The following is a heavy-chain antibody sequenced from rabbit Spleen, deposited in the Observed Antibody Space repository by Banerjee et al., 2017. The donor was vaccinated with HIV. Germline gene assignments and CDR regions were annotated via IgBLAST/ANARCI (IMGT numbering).Heavy chain of an antibody. V-gene: IGHV1S45*01. CDR2: INIVTGKS. J-gene: IGHJ4*01. CDR1: GVSLNDKDV. CDR3: ARAWSLTGWGLDL. Sequence: EQLEESGGGLVKPEGSLTLTCKASGVSLNDKDVMCWVRQAPGKGLEWIACINIVTGKSVYASWAKGRFIMSRTSSTTVTLHVTSLTAADTATYFCARAWSLTGWGLDLWGQGTLVTVS. D-gene: IGHD4-1*01.